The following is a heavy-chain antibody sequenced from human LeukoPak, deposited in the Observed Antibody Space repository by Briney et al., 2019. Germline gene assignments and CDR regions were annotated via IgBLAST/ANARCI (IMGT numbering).Heavy chain of an antibody. V-gene: IGHV3-30-3*02. Sequence: GGSLRLSCAASGFTFSGYPIHWVRQAPGKGLEWVAVISYDGSNKYYADSVKGRFTISRDNSKNTLYLQMNSLRAEDTAVYYCAKPRRTAVAGYFDYWGQGTLVTVSP. CDR3: AKPRRTAVAGYFDY. J-gene: IGHJ4*02. CDR1: GFTFSGYP. CDR2: ISYDGSNK. D-gene: IGHD6-19*01.